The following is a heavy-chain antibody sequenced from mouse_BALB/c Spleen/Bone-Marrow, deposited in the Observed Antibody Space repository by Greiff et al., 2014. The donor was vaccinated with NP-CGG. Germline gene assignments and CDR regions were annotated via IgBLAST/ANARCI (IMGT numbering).Heavy chain of an antibody. J-gene: IGHJ1*01. Sequence: EVQLQQSGSEHVKPGASVKLSCAASGFNIKDTYMHWVKQRPEQGLEWIGRIDPANGDTKYDPKFQGKATITADTSSNTAYLQLSSLTSEDTAVYYCTRPSFYYGSSYWYFDVWGAGTTVTVSS. V-gene: IGHV14-3*02. CDR1: GFNIKDTY. CDR2: IDPANGDT. D-gene: IGHD1-1*01. CDR3: TRPSFYYGSSYWYFDV.